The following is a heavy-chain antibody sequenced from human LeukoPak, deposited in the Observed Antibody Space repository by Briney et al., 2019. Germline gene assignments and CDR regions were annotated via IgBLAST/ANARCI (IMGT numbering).Heavy chain of an antibody. V-gene: IGHV1-24*01. D-gene: IGHD6-13*01. CDR3: ATDSGVAALDV. J-gene: IGHJ6*04. CDR2: IDPEDGET. Sequence: GASVKVSCKVSGYTLTELSMLWVRQAPGKGLEWMGGIDPEDGETIYAQKFQGRVTMTEDTSTDTAYMELSSLRSEDTAVYYCATDSGVAALDVWGKGTTVTVSS. CDR1: GYTLTELS.